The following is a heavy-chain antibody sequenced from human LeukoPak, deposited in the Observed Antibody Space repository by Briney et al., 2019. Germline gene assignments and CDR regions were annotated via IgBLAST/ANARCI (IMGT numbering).Heavy chain of an antibody. J-gene: IGHJ6*02. V-gene: IGHV6-1*01. Sequence: SQTLSLTCAISGDSVSSNSAAWNWIRQSPSRGLEWLGRTYYRSKWYNDYAVSVKSRITINPDTSKNQFSLQLNSVTPEDTAVYYCARDRATVTTSVYYGMDVWGQGTTATVSS. CDR3: ARDRATVTTSVYYGMDV. D-gene: IGHD4-17*01. CDR1: GDSVSSNSAA. CDR2: TYYRSKWYN.